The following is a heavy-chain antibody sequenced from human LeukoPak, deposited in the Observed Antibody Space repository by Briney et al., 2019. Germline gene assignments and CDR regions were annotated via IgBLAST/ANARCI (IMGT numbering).Heavy chain of an antibody. CDR3: AKDDYDILTGYSNHYYYGMDV. D-gene: IGHD3-9*01. CDR2: ISGSGDTT. CDR1: GFTFSSYA. V-gene: IGHV3-23*01. Sequence: GGSLRLSCVASGFTFSSYAMNWIRKGPGKGLEWVSIISGSGDTTYYADSVKGRFTISRDNSKNTLYLQMNSLRAEDTAVYYCAKDDYDILTGYSNHYYYGMDVWGQGTTVTVSS. J-gene: IGHJ6*02.